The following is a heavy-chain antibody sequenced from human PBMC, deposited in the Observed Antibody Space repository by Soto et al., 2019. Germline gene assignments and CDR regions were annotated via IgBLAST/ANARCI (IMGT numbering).Heavy chain of an antibody. D-gene: IGHD2-15*01. CDR3: AKGGGYCSIGSCRTDH. J-gene: IGHJ4*02. Sequence: GGSLRLSCAASGFIFRSYGMHWVRQAPGKGLEWVAAIAYDGADTYYLDSVKGRFTISRDNSRDTLHLQMNSLRVEDTAVYYCAKGGGYCSIGSCRTDHWGQGTLVTVSS. V-gene: IGHV3-30*18. CDR2: IAYDGADT. CDR1: GFIFRSYG.